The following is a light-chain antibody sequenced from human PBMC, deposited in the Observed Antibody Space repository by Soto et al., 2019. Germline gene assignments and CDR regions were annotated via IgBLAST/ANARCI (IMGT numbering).Light chain of an antibody. CDR3: ISYTGSTTLVV. Sequence: QAVVTQPASVSGSPGQSITISCTGASSDVGGYNYVSWYQQHPGKAPKLMIYEVTNRPSGVSDRFSGSKSGNTASLTISGLQAEDEADYYCISYTGSTTLVVFGGGTKLTVL. J-gene: IGLJ2*01. CDR1: SSDVGGYNY. CDR2: EVT. V-gene: IGLV2-14*01.